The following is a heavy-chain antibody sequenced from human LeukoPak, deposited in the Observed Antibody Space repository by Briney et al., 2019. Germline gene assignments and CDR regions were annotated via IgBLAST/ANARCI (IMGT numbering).Heavy chain of an antibody. Sequence: GVLRLSCAASGFSFSSYWMHWVRQAPGKGLVWVSRINSDGSNTNYAESVKGQITISRDNAKNTLYLQMNSLRVEDTAVYYCARGGDNRDGYSWFGCWGQGTLVTVSS. CDR1: GFSFSSYW. CDR3: ARGGDNRDGYSWFGC. CDR2: INSDGSNT. D-gene: IGHD5-24*01. V-gene: IGHV3-74*01. J-gene: IGHJ4*02.